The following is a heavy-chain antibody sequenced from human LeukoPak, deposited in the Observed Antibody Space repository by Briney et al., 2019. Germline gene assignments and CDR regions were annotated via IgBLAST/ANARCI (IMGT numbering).Heavy chain of an antibody. CDR3: TTDISGSYYVVGVIDY. J-gene: IGHJ4*02. Sequence: GGSLRLSCAASGFTFSNAWMSWVRQAPGKGLEWIGRIKSKTDGGTTDYAAPVKGRFTISRDDSKNTLYLQMNSLKTEDTAVYYCTTDISGSYYVVGVIDYWGQGTLVTVSS. CDR1: GFTFSNAW. V-gene: IGHV3-15*01. D-gene: IGHD1-26*01. CDR2: IKSKTDGGTT.